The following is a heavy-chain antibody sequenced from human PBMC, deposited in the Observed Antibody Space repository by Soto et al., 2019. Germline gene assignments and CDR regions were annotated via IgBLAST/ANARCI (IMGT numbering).Heavy chain of an antibody. CDR3: ARDCGIQMWSPSYFDY. CDR1: GFTFTNYA. CDR2: VSYDGSKT. D-gene: IGHD2-21*01. Sequence: QVQLVESGGGVVQPGMSLRLSCTASGFTFTNYAMHWVRQSPDRGLEWVAIVSYDGSKTYYADFVKGRFTISRDNSKNXRYRQMNTLNAEDPAVYFCARDCGIQMWSPSYFDYWGQGTLVTVSS. V-gene: IGHV3-30*03. J-gene: IGHJ4*02.